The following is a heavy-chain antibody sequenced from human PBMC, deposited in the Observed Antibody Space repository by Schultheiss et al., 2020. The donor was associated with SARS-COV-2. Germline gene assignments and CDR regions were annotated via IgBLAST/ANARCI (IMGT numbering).Heavy chain of an antibody. Sequence: SETLSLTCTVSGGSISSSSYYWGWIRQPPGKGLEWIGEINHSGSTNYNPSLKSRVTISVDTSKNQFSLKLSSVTAADTAVYYCARDGSRWFDPWGQGTLVTVSS. CDR1: GGSISSSSYY. CDR3: ARDGSRWFDP. CDR2: INHSGST. V-gene: IGHV4-39*07. J-gene: IGHJ5*02.